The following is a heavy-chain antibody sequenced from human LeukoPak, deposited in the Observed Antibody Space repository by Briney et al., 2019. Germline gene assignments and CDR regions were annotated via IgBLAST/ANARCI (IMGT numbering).Heavy chain of an antibody. J-gene: IGHJ6*03. CDR1: GFVFSRYE. Sequence: GGSLRLSCAASGFVFSRYEMNWVRQAPGKGLEWVSYISDSSSTIYYGDSVKGRFTISRDNAKNSLYLQMNSLSAEDTAVYYCARGDEVVAADYYYYMDVWGKGTTVTISS. CDR3: ARGDEVVAADYYYYMDV. V-gene: IGHV3-48*03. D-gene: IGHD2-15*01. CDR2: ISDSSSTI.